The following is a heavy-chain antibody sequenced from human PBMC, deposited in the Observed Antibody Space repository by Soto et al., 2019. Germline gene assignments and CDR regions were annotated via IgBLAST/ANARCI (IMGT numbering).Heavy chain of an antibody. D-gene: IGHD3-3*01. CDR3: AINYDFWSGYPGGDAFDI. V-gene: IGHV1-18*01. J-gene: IGHJ3*02. CDR1: GYTFTSYG. Sequence: QVQLVQSGAEVKKPGASVKVSCKASGYTFTSYGISWVRQAPGQGLEWMGWISAYNGNTNYAQKLQGRVTMTTDKSTSTAYMELRSLRSDDTAVYYCAINYDFWSGYPGGDAFDIWGQGTMVTVSS. CDR2: ISAYNGNT.